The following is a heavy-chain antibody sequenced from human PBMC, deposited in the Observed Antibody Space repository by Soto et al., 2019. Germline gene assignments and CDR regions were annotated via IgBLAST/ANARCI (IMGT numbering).Heavy chain of an antibody. CDR2: LYDVDGT. CDR3: ASWQLQEHAYDI. D-gene: IGHD1-1*01. CDR1: GLTVSGKKY. J-gene: IGHJ3*02. V-gene: IGHV3-53*01. Sequence: DVQLVESGGGLIQPGGSLRLSCAAFGLTVSGKKYLAWVRQAPGKGLEWLSGLYDVDGTYYADSVKGRFTVSRDSSQRVVYLQMHSLRPDDTAVYYCASWQLQEHAYDIWGLGTAVTVSS.